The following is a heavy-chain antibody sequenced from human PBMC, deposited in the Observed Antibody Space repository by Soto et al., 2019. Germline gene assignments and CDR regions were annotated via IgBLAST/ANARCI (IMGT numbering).Heavy chain of an antibody. J-gene: IGHJ4*02. V-gene: IGHV4-39*07. CDR3: AGLRGYDGSQIDY. D-gene: IGHD5-12*01. CDR2: IFYTGTT. Sequence: PSETLSLTCSVSGGSISYNSYYWGWIRQPPGKGLEWVGGIFYTGTTYYSPSLKDRVTISVDTPKNQFSLRLSSVTTADTAVYYCAGLRGYDGSQIDYWGQGTLVTVSS. CDR1: GGSISYNSYY.